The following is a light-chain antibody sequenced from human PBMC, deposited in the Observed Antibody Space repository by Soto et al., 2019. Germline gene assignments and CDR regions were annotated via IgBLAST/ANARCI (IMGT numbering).Light chain of an antibody. V-gene: IGKV3-15*01. Sequence: EIVMTQSPATLSVSPGERATLSCRASQSVSSNLAWYQQKPGQAPRRLIYGASTRATGIPARFSGSRSGTEFTLTISSLQSEEFAVYYCQQYNNWPPTFGPGTKVDIK. CDR2: GAS. J-gene: IGKJ3*01. CDR3: QQYNNWPPT. CDR1: QSVSSN.